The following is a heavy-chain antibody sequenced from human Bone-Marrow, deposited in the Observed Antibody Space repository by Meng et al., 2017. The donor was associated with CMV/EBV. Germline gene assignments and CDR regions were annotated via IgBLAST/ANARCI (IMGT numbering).Heavy chain of an antibody. D-gene: IGHD1-26*01. CDR3: ARGRGGATTRHFDY. J-gene: IGHJ4*02. Sequence: GESLKISCAASGFTFSNYAMHWVRQAPGRGLECVSTISDDGGRTYYADSVKGRFTISRDNSKNTLYHQMRSLRAEAMAVNYCARGRGGATTRHFDYWGQGTRVTVSS. CDR2: ISDDGGRT. CDR1: GFTFSNYA. V-gene: IGHV3-64*02.